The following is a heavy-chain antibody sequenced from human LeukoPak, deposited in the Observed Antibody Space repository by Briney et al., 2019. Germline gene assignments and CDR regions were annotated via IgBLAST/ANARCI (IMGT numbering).Heavy chain of an antibody. CDR1: GGSISSYH. D-gene: IGHD3-16*01. J-gene: IGHJ4*02. CDR3: ARVGDYALKD. CDR2: IYTSGNT. Sequence: SETLSLTCTVSGGSISSYHWSWIRQPAGKGLEWIGRIYTSGNTNYNPSLKSRVTMSVDTSKNQCSLKLSSVTAADTAVYYCARVGDYALKDWGQGTLVTVSS. V-gene: IGHV4-4*07.